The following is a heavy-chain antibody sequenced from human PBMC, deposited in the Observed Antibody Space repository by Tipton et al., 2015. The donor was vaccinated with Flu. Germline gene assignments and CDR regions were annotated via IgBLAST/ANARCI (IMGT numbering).Heavy chain of an antibody. V-gene: IGHV3-7*01. CDR3: VRFAGGS. J-gene: IGHJ5*02. Sequence: GSLRLSCAATGFPFSEFWMHWVRQAPGKGLEWVAHINQDGSEKNYVDSVKGRFTISRDNAKNSLYLQMNSLRADDTALYYCVRFAGGSWGQGTLVTVSS. D-gene: IGHD3-16*01. CDR1: GFPFSEFW. CDR2: INQDGSEK.